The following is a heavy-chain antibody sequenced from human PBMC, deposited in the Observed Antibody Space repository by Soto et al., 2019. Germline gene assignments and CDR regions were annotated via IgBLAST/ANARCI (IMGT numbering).Heavy chain of an antibody. Sequence: ASVKVSCTASGYPFTSYAMPWVRQAPGQRLEWMGWINAGNGNTKYSQKFQGRVTITRDTSASTAYMERSSLRSEDTAVYDCARGVGSMDVWGQGTTVTVSS. D-gene: IGHD1-26*01. CDR2: INAGNGNT. J-gene: IGHJ6*02. CDR3: ARGVGSMDV. CDR1: GYPFTSYA. V-gene: IGHV1-3*01.